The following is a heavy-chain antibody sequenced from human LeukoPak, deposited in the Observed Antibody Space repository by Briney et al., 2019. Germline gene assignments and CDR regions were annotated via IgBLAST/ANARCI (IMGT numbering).Heavy chain of an antibody. Sequence: GGSLRLSCAASGFTFSSYSMNWVRQAPGRGLEWVSGISWNSGSIGYADSVKGRFTISRDNAKNSLYLQMNSLRAEDTALYYCAKDIAAAGRCLDYWGQGTLVTVSS. J-gene: IGHJ4*02. D-gene: IGHD6-13*01. V-gene: IGHV3-9*01. CDR2: ISWNSGSI. CDR1: GFTFSSYS. CDR3: AKDIAAAGRCLDY.